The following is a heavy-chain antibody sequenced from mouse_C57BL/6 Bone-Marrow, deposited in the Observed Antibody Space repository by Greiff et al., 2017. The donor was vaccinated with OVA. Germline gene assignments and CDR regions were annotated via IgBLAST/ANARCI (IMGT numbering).Heavy chain of an antibody. CDR2: ISNGGGST. Sequence: EVQGVESGGGLVQPGGSLKLSCAASGFTFSDYYMYWVRQTPEKRLEWVAYISNGGGSTYYPDTVKGRFTISRDNAKNTLYLQMSRLKSEDTAMYYCARQGIPTFYYYGSSYAYWGQGTLVTVSA. V-gene: IGHV5-12*01. D-gene: IGHD1-1*01. CDR1: GFTFSDYY. CDR3: ARQGIPTFYYYGSSYAY. J-gene: IGHJ3*01.